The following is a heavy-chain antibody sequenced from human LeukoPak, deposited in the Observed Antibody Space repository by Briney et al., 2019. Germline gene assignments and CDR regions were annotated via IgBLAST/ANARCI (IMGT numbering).Heavy chain of an antibody. V-gene: IGHV4-59*01. CDR3: ARVVFGIAVAPHNWFDP. D-gene: IGHD6-19*01. CDR1: GGSISSYY. J-gene: IGHJ5*02. CDR2: IYYSGST. Sequence: KPSETLSLTCTVSGGSISSYYWSWIRQPPGKGLEWIGYIYYSGSTNYNPSLKSRVTISVDTSKNQFSLKLSSVTAADTAVYYCARVVFGIAVAPHNWFDPWGQGTLVTVSS.